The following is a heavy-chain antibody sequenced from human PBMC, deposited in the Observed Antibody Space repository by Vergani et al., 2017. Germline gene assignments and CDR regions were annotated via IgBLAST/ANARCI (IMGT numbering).Heavy chain of an antibody. V-gene: IGHV3-30*02. CDR2: IGYDGRIK. J-gene: IGHJ4*02. CDR3: AKDGRENDDYGDFEY. Sequence: QVQPVETGGGVVQPWGSLRLYCATSGFSFNTYGAHWVRQAPGKGLDWVAFIGYDGRIKYNVNSVKGRFTISRDTSKKTLSLQMRSLRADDTAVYYCAKDGRENDDYGDFEYWGQGTLVTVTS. D-gene: IGHD4-17*01. CDR1: GFSFNTYG.